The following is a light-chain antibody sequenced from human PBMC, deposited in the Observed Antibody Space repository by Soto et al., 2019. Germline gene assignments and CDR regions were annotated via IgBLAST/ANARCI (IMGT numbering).Light chain of an antibody. V-gene: IGKV1-39*01. CDR2: AAS. CDR1: QGISTH. CDR3: QQSYSTTWT. Sequence: IQRPQYPSSLSASVGDRFTITCRASQGISTHLNWHQQKPGKAPKLLIYAASSLQSGVPSRFSGSGSETDFTLTISSLQPEDFATYSCQQSYSTTWTFGQGTKVDIK. J-gene: IGKJ1*01.